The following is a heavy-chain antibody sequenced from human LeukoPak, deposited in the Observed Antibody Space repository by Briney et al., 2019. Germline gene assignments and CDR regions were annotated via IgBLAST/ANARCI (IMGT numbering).Heavy chain of an antibody. Sequence: SLRLSCAASGVTFYDYSMHWVRQAPGKGVWWVSGINWNSGSAGYADSVKGRFTISRDSAKNSLYLQMNSLRTEDTALYYCAKDRTYSAYAALDYWGQGTLVTVSS. D-gene: IGHD5-12*01. J-gene: IGHJ4*02. CDR3: AKDRTYSAYAALDY. CDR1: GVTFYDYS. V-gene: IGHV3-9*01. CDR2: INWNSGSA.